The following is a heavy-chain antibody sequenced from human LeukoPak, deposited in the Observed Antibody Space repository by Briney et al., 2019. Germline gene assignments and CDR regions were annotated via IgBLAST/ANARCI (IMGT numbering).Heavy chain of an antibody. CDR2: ISSSSSYI. CDR3: ARLYSSSSRNFDC. CDR1: GFTFSSYS. V-gene: IGHV3-21*01. D-gene: IGHD6-6*01. Sequence: GGSLRLSCAASGFTFSSYSMNWVRQAPGKGLEWVSSISSSSSYIYYADSVKGRFTISRDNAKNSLYLQMNSLGAEDTAVYYCARLYSSSSRNFDCWGQGTLVTVSS. J-gene: IGHJ4*02.